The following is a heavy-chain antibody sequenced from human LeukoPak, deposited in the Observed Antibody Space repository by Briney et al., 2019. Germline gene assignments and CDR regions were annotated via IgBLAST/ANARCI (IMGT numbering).Heavy chain of an antibody. V-gene: IGHV3-33*01. CDR3: ATVRGCGGDCYYIDY. D-gene: IGHD2-21*02. Sequence: GGSLRLSCAASGFTFRTYGMHWVRQAPGKGLEWVAIIWYDGSNKYYADSVKGRITISRDNSKNTLYLQMNSLRAEDTAVYYCATVRGCGGDCYYIDYWGQGTLVTVSS. CDR1: GFTFRTYG. J-gene: IGHJ4*02. CDR2: IWYDGSNK.